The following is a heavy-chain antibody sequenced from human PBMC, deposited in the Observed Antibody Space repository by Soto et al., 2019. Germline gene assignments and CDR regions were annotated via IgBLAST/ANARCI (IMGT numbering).Heavy chain of an antibody. Sequence: SETLSLTCTISGGSISNYYWSWIRQPPGKGLEWIGYIYYSGSTNYNPSLKSQVTISVDTSKNQFSLKLSSVTAADTAVYYCARDSSGLDYWGQGTLVTVS. CDR1: GGSISNYY. D-gene: IGHD3-22*01. J-gene: IGHJ4*02. V-gene: IGHV4-59*12. CDR2: IYYSGST. CDR3: ARDSSGLDY.